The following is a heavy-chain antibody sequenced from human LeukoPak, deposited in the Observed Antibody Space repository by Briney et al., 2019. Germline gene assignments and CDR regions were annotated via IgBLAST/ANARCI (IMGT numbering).Heavy chain of an antibody. CDR3: ARGGDGYNLRFSAFDI. J-gene: IGHJ3*02. Sequence: GGSLRLSCAASGLTVSNNYMTWVRQAPGKGLEWVSVIYNDGSTHYADSVKGRFTISRDNSKNTLHLQMNSLRVEDTAVYYCARGGDGYNLRFSAFDIWGQGTMVTVSS. D-gene: IGHD5-24*01. V-gene: IGHV3-53*01. CDR1: GLTVSNNY. CDR2: IYNDGST.